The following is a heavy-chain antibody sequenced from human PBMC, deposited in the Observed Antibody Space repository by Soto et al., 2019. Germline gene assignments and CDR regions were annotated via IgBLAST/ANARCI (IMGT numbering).Heavy chain of an antibody. D-gene: IGHD1-26*01. CDR2: IYDSGST. V-gene: IGHV4-59*01. J-gene: IGHJ4*02. CDR1: GGSISNYY. Sequence: SETLSLTCTVSGGSISNYYWSWVRQPPGKGLEWIGYIYDSGSTNYNPSLKSRVTISVDTSKNQFSLKLSSVTAADTAVYYCARDGGSGSSLDYWGQGTLVTVSS. CDR3: ARDGGSGSSLDY.